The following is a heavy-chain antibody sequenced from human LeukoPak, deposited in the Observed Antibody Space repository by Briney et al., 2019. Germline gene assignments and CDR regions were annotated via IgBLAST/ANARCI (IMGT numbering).Heavy chain of an antibody. V-gene: IGHV1-18*01. CDR3: ARVGSSGEFDF. CDR1: GYTFTDYG. D-gene: IGHD3-10*01. J-gene: IGHJ4*02. Sequence: ASVKVSCKTSGYTFTDYGLTWVRQAPGQGLEWLGWVTGFNGKTTYARRVEDRLILTTSTSTSTGTLDLRGLRADDTAVYYCARVGSSGEFDFWGQGTLVTVSS. CDR2: VTGFNGKT.